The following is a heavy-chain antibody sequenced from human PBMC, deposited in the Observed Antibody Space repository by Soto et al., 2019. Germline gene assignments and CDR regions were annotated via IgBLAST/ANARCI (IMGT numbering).Heavy chain of an antibody. CDR1: GGTLSSYA. Sequence: QVQLVQSGTEVRKPGSSVKVSCKASGGTLSSYAITWVRQAPGQGLEWMGGFVPIVGRADYAQKLQGRVTIIADKFTIRGYMELSSLISEVRAVYYCAIGSTYSGEVGHGGRGTHITVSS. CDR2: FVPIVGRA. CDR3: AIGSTYSGEVGH. V-gene: IGHV1-69*06. J-gene: IGHJ4*02. D-gene: IGHD1-26*01.